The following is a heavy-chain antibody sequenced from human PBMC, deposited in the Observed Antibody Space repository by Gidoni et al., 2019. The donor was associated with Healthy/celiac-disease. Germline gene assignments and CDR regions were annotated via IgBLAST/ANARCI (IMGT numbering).Heavy chain of an antibody. J-gene: IGHJ4*02. CDR3: ARSSYCGGDCYWGWIDY. D-gene: IGHD2-21*02. V-gene: IGHV3-33*01. CDR2: IWYDGSNK. Sequence: QVQLVESGGGVVQPGRSLRLSCAASGFTFSSYGMHWVRQAPGKGLEWVAVIWYDGSNKYYADSVKGRFTISRDNSKNTLYLQMNSLRAEDTAVYYCARSSYCGGDCYWGWIDYWGQGTLVTVSS. CDR1: GFTFSSYG.